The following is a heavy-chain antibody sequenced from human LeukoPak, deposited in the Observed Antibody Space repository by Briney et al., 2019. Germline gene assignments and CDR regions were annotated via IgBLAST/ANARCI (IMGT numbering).Heavy chain of an antibody. J-gene: IGHJ3*02. Sequence: PSETLSLTRAGSSSGYFWSWLRQPPAKGLEWIGEISHSGSTNYNPSLKSRVTISVDTSKNQISLRLISTTSADTAIYYCARIGRFCSRGCSGDAFDMWGQGAMVSVSS. D-gene: IGHD2-15*01. CDR3: ARIGRFCSRGCSGDAFDM. CDR1: SSSGYF. CDR2: ISHSGST. V-gene: IGHV4-34*01.